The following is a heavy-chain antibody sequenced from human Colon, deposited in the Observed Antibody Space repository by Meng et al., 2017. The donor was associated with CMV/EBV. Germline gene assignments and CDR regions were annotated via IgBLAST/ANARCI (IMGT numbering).Heavy chain of an antibody. V-gene: IGHV1-69*01. CDR1: GGTLPTST. Sequence: QMHARAQVKTPGSSVKVSCKASGGTLPTSTVNWVRQAPGQGLEWMGGIIPMFGSPSYSQTFRGRVTITADELEVNSLRSEDTAVYYCARGKQAGFDLWGQGTLVTVSS. J-gene: IGHJ5*02. D-gene: IGHD6-13*01. CDR2: IIPMFGSP. CDR3: ARGKQAGFDL.